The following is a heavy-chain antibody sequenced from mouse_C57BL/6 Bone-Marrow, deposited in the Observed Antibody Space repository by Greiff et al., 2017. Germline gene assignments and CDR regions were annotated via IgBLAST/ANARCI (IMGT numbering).Heavy chain of an antibody. J-gene: IGHJ2*01. CDR2: INPYNGGT. CDR3: AKRVYYYGSSSRHYFDY. Sequence: VQLQQSGPVLVKPGASVKMSCKASGYTFTDYYMNWVKQSHGKSLEWIGVINPYNGGTSYNQKFKGKATLTVDKSSSTAYMELNSLTSEDSAVYYWAKRVYYYGSSSRHYFDYWGQGTTLTVSS. V-gene: IGHV1-19*01. CDR1: GYTFTDYY. D-gene: IGHD1-1*01.